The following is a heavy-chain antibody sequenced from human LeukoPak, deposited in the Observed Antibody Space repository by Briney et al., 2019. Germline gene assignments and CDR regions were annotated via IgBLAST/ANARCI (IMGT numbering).Heavy chain of an antibody. CDR2: IIPIFGTA. D-gene: IGHD1-7*01. Sequence: SVKVSCKASGGTFSSYAISWVRQAPGQGLEWMGVIIPIFGTANYAQKFQGRVTITADESTSTAYIELSSLSSEAPAVYYCARVGPVTGTTGYNPNYYYYGMDVWGQGTPVTVSS. V-gene: IGHV1-69*13. CDR1: GGTFSSYA. CDR3: ARVGPVTGTTGYNPNYYYYGMDV. J-gene: IGHJ6*02.